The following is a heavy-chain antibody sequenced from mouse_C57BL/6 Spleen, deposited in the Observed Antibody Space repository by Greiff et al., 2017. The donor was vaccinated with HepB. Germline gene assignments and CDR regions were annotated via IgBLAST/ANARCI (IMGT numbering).Heavy chain of an antibody. CDR3: ARESGDITTVDYFDY. Sequence: QVQLKQSGAELVKPGASVKLSCKASGYTFTSYWMHWVKQRPGRGLEWIGRIDPNSGGTKYNEKFKSKATLTVDKPSSTAYMQLSSLTSEDSAVYYCARESGDITTVDYFDYWGQGTTLTVSS. V-gene: IGHV1-72*01. CDR2: IDPNSGGT. D-gene: IGHD1-1*01. CDR1: GYTFTSYW. J-gene: IGHJ2*01.